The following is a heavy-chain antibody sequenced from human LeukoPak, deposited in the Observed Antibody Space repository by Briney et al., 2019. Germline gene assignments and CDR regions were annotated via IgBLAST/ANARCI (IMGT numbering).Heavy chain of an antibody. D-gene: IGHD1-26*01. CDR3: ARWVGVTSYFDY. CDR2: IYFSGST. CDR1: GGSISSYY. J-gene: IGHJ4*02. V-gene: IGHV4-59*01. Sequence: SETLSLTCTVSGGSISSYYWSWIRQPPGKGLEWIGYIYFSGSTNYNPSLKSRVTILVDTSKNQFSLKLSSVTAADTAVYYCARWVGVTSYFDYWGQGTLATVSS.